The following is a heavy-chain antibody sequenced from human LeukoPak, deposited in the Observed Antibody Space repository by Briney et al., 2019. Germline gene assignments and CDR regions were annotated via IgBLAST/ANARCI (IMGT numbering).Heavy chain of an antibody. J-gene: IGHJ5*02. Sequence: PSETLSLTCGVSGGSFSGFFWTWIRQSPGRGLEWIGEINRRGTTYYNPSLESRLAISLDTSRNQFFLNLTSVTAAETAVYFCARGGTTYFSGSGTHPWGQGTLVTVSS. V-gene: IGHV4-34*01. CDR1: GGSFSGFF. CDR2: INRRGTT. D-gene: IGHD3-10*01. CDR3: ARGGTTYFSGSGTHP.